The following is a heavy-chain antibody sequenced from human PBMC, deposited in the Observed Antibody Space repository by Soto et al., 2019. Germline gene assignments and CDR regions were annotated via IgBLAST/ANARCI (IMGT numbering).Heavy chain of an antibody. Sequence: GGSLRLSCAASGFTLSNAWMSWVRQAPGKGLEWVGRIKSKTDGGTTDYAAPVKGRFTISRDDSKNTMYLQMNSRKTEYTPVSYCTTGITIFGVAGVGYWGQGTLGTVSS. D-gene: IGHD3-3*01. V-gene: IGHV3-15*01. CDR2: IKSKTDGGTT. CDR1: GFTLSNAW. CDR3: TTGITIFGVAGVGY. J-gene: IGHJ4*02.